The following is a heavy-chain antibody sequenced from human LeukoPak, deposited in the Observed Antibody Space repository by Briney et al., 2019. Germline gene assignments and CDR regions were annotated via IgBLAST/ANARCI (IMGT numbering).Heavy chain of an antibody. V-gene: IGHV3-30*02. CDR1: GFTFSSYG. CDR2: IRYDGSIK. Sequence: GGSLRLSCAASGFTFSSYGMHWVRQAPGKGLDWVAFIRYDGSIKDYADSVKGQFTISRDNSKSTLYLQMNSLRSEDTAVYYCAREPTSGSCYFDYWGQGTLVTVSS. J-gene: IGHJ4*02. D-gene: IGHD1-26*01. CDR3: AREPTSGSCYFDY.